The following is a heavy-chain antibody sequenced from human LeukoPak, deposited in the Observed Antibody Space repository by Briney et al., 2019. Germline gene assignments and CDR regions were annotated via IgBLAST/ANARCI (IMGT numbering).Heavy chain of an antibody. Sequence: PSETLSLTCTVSGGSISSYYWSWIRQPPGKGLEWIGYIYYSGSTNYNPSLKSRVTISVDTSKNQFSLKLSSVTAADTAVYYWAREREYCSSTSCYLSAFDIWGQGTMVTVSS. CDR2: IYYSGST. J-gene: IGHJ3*02. D-gene: IGHD2-2*01. CDR3: AREREYCSSTSCYLSAFDI. CDR1: GGSISSYY. V-gene: IGHV4-59*01.